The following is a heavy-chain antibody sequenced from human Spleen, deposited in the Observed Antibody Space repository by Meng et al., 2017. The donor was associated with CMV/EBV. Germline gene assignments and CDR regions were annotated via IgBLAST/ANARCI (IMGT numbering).Heavy chain of an antibody. CDR2: INWNGGRL. J-gene: IGHJ6*02. D-gene: IGHD3-10*01. V-gene: IGHV3-9*01. CDR1: GFTFDDYA. Sequence: LSLTCAASGFTFDDYAMHWVRQGPGKGLEWVSGINWNGGRLDYADSVKGRFTISRDNAKKSLYLQMNSLTTEDTALYFCAKATVAKRFYYFYAMDVWGQGTTVTVSS. CDR3: AKATVAKRFYYFYAMDV.